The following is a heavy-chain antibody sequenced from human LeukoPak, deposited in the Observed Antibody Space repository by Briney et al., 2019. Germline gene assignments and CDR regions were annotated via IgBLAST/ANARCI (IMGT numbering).Heavy chain of an antibody. D-gene: IGHD6-13*01. CDR1: GFTFSTYE. CDR3: ARDISPKYSSSWPLDY. Sequence: GGSLRLSCVGSGFTFSTYEMTWVRQAPGKGLEWVSYISSSGGTIYYADSVKGRFTISRDNAKNSLYLQMNSLRAEDTAVYYCARDISPKYSSSWPLDYWGQGTLVTVSS. J-gene: IGHJ4*02. CDR2: ISSSGGTI. V-gene: IGHV3-48*03.